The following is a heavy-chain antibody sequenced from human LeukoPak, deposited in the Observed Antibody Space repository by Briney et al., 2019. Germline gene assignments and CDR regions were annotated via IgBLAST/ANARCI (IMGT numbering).Heavy chain of an antibody. CDR3: ARRNDFWSGYYEGWFDP. CDR2: IYHIGST. D-gene: IGHD3-3*01. V-gene: IGHV4-38-2*01. CDR1: GYSLSSGYY. Sequence: SETLSLTCAVSGYSLSSGYYWGWVRQPPGKGLEWIGSIYHIGSTYYNPSLKSRVAISVDMSKNQFSLQLSSVTAADTAVYYCARRNDFWSGYYEGWFDPWGQGTLVTVSS. J-gene: IGHJ5*02.